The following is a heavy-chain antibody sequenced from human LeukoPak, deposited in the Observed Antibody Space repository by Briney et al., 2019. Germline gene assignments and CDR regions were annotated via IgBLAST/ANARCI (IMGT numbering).Heavy chain of an antibody. Sequence: GRSLRLSCAASGFTFSSYAMHWVRQAPGKGLEWVAVISYDGSNKYYADSVKGRFTISRDNSKNTLYLQMNSLRAEDTAVYYCARVGYIHFDYWGQGTLVTVSS. CDR2: ISYDGSNK. CDR1: GFTFSSYA. CDR3: ARVGYIHFDY. J-gene: IGHJ4*02. D-gene: IGHD5-18*01. V-gene: IGHV3-30-3*01.